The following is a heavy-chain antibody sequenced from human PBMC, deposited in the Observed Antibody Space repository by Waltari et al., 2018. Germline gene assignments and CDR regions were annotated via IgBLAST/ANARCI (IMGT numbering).Heavy chain of an antibody. CDR1: GGTFSSYA. CDR3: ATGVGWLQFDY. D-gene: IGHD5-12*01. V-gene: IGHV1-69*01. CDR2: IIPIFGTA. Sequence: QVPLVQSVAEVKKPGSSVMVSCRASGGTFSSYAISWVRQAAGQGLEWMGGIIPIFGTANYAQKFQGRVTITADESTSTAYMELSSLRSEDTAVYYCATGVGWLQFDYWGQGTLVTVSS. J-gene: IGHJ4*02.